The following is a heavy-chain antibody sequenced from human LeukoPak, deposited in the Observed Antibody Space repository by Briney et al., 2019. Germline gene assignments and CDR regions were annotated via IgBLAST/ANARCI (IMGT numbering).Heavy chain of an antibody. CDR3: ARDADAWFY. D-gene: IGHD3-9*01. V-gene: IGHV4-34*01. Sequence: SETLSLTCAVYGGSFSGYYWSWIRQPPGKGLEWIGEIYHSGSTNYNPSLKSRVTISVDKSKNQFSLKLSSVTAADTAVYYCARDADAWFYWGQGTLVTVSS. CDR2: IYHSGST. J-gene: IGHJ4*02. CDR1: GGSFSGYY.